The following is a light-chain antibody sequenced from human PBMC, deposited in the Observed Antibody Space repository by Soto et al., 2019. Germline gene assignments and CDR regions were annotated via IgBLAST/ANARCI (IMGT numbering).Light chain of an antibody. J-gene: IGKJ1*01. CDR3: QQDYTTPLT. Sequence: DIVMTQSPDSLAVSLGERATINCTSSQSVLYTSRNKSYLAWYQQKAGQPPKVLIYWASTRESVVPDRFSGRGSGTAFTLTIGSLQSEDVAVYYCQQDYTTPLTFGQGTKVEI. CDR2: WAS. CDR1: QSVLYTSRNKSY. V-gene: IGKV4-1*01.